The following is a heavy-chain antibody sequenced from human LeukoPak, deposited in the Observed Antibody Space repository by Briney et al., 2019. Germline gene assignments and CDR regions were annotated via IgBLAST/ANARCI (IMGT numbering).Heavy chain of an antibody. J-gene: IGHJ6*02. V-gene: IGHV3-48*03. CDR3: ARSRRDNYYYYYGMDV. CDR2: ISSSDTTI. CDR1: GFTFSSYE. D-gene: IGHD5-24*01. Sequence: GGSLRLSCAASGFTFSSYEMTWVRQAPGKGLEWVSNISSSDTTIHYADSVKGRFAISRDNARNSLYLQMNSLRAEDTAVYYCARSRRDNYYYYYGMDVWGQGTTVTVSS.